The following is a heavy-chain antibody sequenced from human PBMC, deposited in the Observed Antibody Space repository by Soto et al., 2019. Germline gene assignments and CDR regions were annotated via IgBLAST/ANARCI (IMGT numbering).Heavy chain of an antibody. J-gene: IGHJ6*03. CDR2: ISAYNGNT. CDR3: ARGPIMYYDFWSGYYYYYYMDV. V-gene: IGHV1-18*01. Sequence: SVKVSCKASGYTFTSYGISWVRQAPGQGLEWMGWISAYNGNTNYAQKLQGRVTMTTDTSTSTAYMELRSLRSDDTAVYYCARGPIMYYDFWSGYYYYYYMDVWGKGTTVTVSS. CDR1: GYTFTSYG. D-gene: IGHD3-3*01.